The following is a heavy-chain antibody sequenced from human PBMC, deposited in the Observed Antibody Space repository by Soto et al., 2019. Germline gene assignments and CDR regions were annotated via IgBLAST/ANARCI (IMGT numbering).Heavy chain of an antibody. Sequence: GESLKISCQASGYKFTSNWLSWVRQVPGKGLEWVGRIDPSDSYTKYSPSFQGRVTITTDKSISTVYLQWDSLQASDTAMYYCARQAPRGYTYAKYYFEYWGQGTLVTVSS. CDR2: IDPSDSYT. CDR3: ARQAPRGYTYAKYYFEY. V-gene: IGHV5-10-1*01. J-gene: IGHJ4*02. D-gene: IGHD5-18*01. CDR1: GYKFTSNW.